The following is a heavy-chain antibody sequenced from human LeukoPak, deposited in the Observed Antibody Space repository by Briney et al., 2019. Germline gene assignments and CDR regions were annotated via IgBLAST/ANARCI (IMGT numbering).Heavy chain of an antibody. D-gene: IGHD3-10*01. CDR3: ARASEYYYGSGSYTWFDP. Sequence: GGSLRLSCAASGFTFSSYGMHWVRQVPGKGLEWVAVIWYDGSNKYYADSVRGRFTISRDNSKNTLYLQMNSLRAEDTAVYYCARASEYYYGSGSYTWFDPWGQGTLVTVSS. J-gene: IGHJ5*02. CDR2: IWYDGSNK. CDR1: GFTFSSYG. V-gene: IGHV3-33*01.